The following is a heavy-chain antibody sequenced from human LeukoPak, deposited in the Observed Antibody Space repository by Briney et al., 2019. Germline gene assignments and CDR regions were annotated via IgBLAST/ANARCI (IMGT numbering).Heavy chain of an antibody. CDR1: VFPFRIYA. J-gene: IGHJ4*02. CDR3: ARAPSGCGGTCPSDH. V-gene: IGHV3-23*01. Sequence: PGGSLGLSFAASVFPFRIYARCGAPRPQGRGWEGASVISGSGGSTYYADSVKGRFTISRDNSKNTLYLQMNSLRAEDTAVYYCARAPSGCGGTCPSDHWGPGTLVTVSS. D-gene: IGHD2-15*01. CDR2: ISGSGGST.